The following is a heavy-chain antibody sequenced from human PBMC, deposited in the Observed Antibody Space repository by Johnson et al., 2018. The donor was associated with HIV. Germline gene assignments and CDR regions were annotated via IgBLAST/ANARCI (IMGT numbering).Heavy chain of an antibody. J-gene: IGHJ3*02. CDR1: GFTVSSNY. CDR2: ISSGGSTT. Sequence: EMQLVESGGGLIQPGGSLRLSCAASGFTVSSNYMSWVRQAPGKGLEWVSYISSGGSTTYYADSVKGRFTISRDNSKNTLYLQMNSLRAKDTAVYYCAVYDIACVGATTVKWAFDIWGQGTMVTVSS. D-gene: IGHD4-11*01. CDR3: AVYDIACVGATTVKWAFDI. V-gene: IGHV3-66*03.